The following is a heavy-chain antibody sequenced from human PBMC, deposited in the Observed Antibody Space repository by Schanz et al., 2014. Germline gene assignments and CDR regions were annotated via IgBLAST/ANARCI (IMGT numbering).Heavy chain of an antibody. CDR3: ARDQSPYNNSSDVRYFDY. J-gene: IGHJ4*02. V-gene: IGHV1-18*01. D-gene: IGHD6-6*01. CDR2: ISPYNGNT. Sequence: VQSVHSGTEVQKLGASVKVSCQTSGYTFTSYGISWVRQAPGQGLEWMGWISPYNGNTNYAQKLQGRVTMTADTSTSTAYMDLRSLRSDDTAVYYCARDQSPYNNSSDVRYFDYWGQGSLVTVSS. CDR1: GYTFTSYG.